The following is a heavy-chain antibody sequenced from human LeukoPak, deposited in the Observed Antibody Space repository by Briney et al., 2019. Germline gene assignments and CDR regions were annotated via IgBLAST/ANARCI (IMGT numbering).Heavy chain of an antibody. Sequence: GGPLSLSCAASGFTLSSYTMNWVRQAPGKGLEWVSSISGSSSYIFYADSVKGRFTISRDNAKKSLYLQMNSLRAEDTAVYYCARVAGEFRDYWGQGTLVTVSS. D-gene: IGHD3-10*01. CDR1: GFTLSSYT. CDR2: ISGSSSYI. CDR3: ARVAGEFRDY. J-gene: IGHJ4*02. V-gene: IGHV3-21*04.